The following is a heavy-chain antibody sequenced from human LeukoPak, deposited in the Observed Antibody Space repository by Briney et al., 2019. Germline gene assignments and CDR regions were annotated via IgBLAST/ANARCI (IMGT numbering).Heavy chain of an antibody. V-gene: IGHV1-18*01. Sequence: ASVKVSCKASGYIFSGYHIHWVRQAPGQGLEWMGWISAYNGNTNYAQKLQGRVTMTTDTSTSTAYMELRSLRSDDTAVYYCARDGLERWLQFVDYWGQGTLVTVSS. CDR3: ARDGLERWLQFVDY. CDR2: ISAYNGNT. J-gene: IGHJ4*02. CDR1: GYIFSGYH. D-gene: IGHD5-24*01.